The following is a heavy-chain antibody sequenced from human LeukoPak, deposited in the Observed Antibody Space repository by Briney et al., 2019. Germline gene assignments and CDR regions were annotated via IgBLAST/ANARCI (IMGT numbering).Heavy chain of an antibody. CDR3: ARRAYCGGDCFIDY. CDR1: GYSFTSYC. D-gene: IGHD2-21*02. Sequence: GESLKISCKGSGYSFTSYCIGWVRQMPGEGLEWMGTIYPGDSDTRYSPSFQGQVTISGDKSISTAYLQWSSLKASDTAMYYCARRAYCGGDCFIDYWGQGTLVTVSS. V-gene: IGHV5-51*01. J-gene: IGHJ4*02. CDR2: IYPGDSDT.